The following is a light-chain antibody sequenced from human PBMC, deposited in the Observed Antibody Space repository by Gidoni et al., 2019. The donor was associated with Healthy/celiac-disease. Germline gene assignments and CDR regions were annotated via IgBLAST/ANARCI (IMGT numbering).Light chain of an antibody. CDR3: QQLSNLLT. V-gene: IGKV3-11*01. CDR2: DAS. J-gene: IGKJ4*01. Sequence: EIVLTQSQATLSLSPGERATLSCRASQSVTSYLAWYQQKPGQAPRLLIYDASNRSTGIPARFSGSGSGTDFTPTISSLEPEDFAVYYCQQLSNLLTFGGGTKVEIK. CDR1: QSVTSY.